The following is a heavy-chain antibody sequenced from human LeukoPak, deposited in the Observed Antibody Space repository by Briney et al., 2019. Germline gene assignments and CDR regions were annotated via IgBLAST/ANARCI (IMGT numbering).Heavy chain of an antibody. V-gene: IGHV4-59*01. CDR2: IYYSGST. CDR3: ARAPIPYDRSRTDYRFDP. Sequence: KPSETLSLTCTVSGGSISTYYWSWMRQPPGKGLEWIGYIYYSGSTNYNPSLKSRVTISLDTSKSQFSLKLTSVTAADPAVYYCARAPIPYDRSRTDYRFDPGGQGTLVTVAS. CDR1: GGSISTYY. J-gene: IGHJ5*02. D-gene: IGHD3-16*01.